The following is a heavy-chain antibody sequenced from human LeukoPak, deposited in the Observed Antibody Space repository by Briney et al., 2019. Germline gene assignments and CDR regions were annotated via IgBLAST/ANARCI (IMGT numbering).Heavy chain of an antibody. V-gene: IGHV3-49*03. Sequence: GGSLTLSCTGSGFNFGDNSVGWFRQAPGKGLEWVGFIRSKANGAKTEYAASMKGGITISRDDSKSIAYLHMNSLKTEDTAVYYCAAPSNWGRYGTFDVWGQGAMVTVSS. J-gene: IGHJ3*01. CDR1: GFNFGDNS. CDR2: IRSKANGAKT. CDR3: AAPSNWGRYGTFDV. D-gene: IGHD7-27*01.